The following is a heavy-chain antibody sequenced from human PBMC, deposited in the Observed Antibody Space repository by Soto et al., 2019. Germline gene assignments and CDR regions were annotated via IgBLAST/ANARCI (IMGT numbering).Heavy chain of an antibody. CDR3: ARERRYGGNLRYFYYGMDV. J-gene: IGHJ6*02. D-gene: IGHD2-21*02. Sequence: PSETLSLTCAVYGGSFSGYYWRWIRQPPGKGLEWIGEINHSGSTNYNPSLKSRVTISVDTSKNQFSLKLSSVTAADTAVYYCARERRYGGNLRYFYYGMDVWGQGTTVTVSS. CDR1: GGSFSGYY. CDR2: INHSGST. V-gene: IGHV4-34*01.